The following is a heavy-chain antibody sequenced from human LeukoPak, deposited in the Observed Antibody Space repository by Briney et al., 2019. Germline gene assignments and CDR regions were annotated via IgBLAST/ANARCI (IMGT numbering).Heavy chain of an antibody. CDR1: GGSISIYY. CDR3: ARSIAAAGVIDY. D-gene: IGHD6-13*01. J-gene: IGHJ4*02. Sequence: PSETLSLTCTVSGGSISIYYRSWIRQPAGKGLEWIGRIYTSGSTNYNPSLKSRVTVSVDTSKNQFSLKLSSVSAADTAVYYCARSIAAAGVIDYWGQGTLVTVSS. CDR2: IYTSGST. V-gene: IGHV4-4*07.